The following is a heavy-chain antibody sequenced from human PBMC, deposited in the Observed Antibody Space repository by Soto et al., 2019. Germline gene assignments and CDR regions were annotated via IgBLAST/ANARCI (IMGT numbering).Heavy chain of an antibody. V-gene: IGHV1-18*01. J-gene: IGHJ3*02. CDR1: GYTFTSYG. D-gene: IGHD3-9*01. CDR2: ISAYNGNT. Sequence: ASVKVSCKASGYTFTSYGISWVRQAPGQGLEWMGWISAYNGNTNYAQKLQGRVTMTTDTSTSTANMELRSLRSDDTAVYYCAREGLRYFDWLSPDDAFDIWGQGTMVTVSS. CDR3: AREGLRYFDWLSPDDAFDI.